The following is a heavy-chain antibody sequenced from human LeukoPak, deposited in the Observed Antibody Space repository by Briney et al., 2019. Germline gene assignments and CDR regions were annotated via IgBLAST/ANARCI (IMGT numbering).Heavy chain of an antibody. CDR1: EFTFSSYE. D-gene: IGHD3-16*01. Sequence: GGSLRLSCVISEFTFSSYEMNWVRQPPGKGLEWVSYISTSGSTIYYADSVKGRFTISRDNAKNSLYPQMDSLRAEDTAVYYCARDRGYSYANNWFDPWGQGTLVTVSS. CDR2: ISTSGSTI. J-gene: IGHJ5*02. CDR3: ARDRGYSYANNWFDP. V-gene: IGHV3-48*03.